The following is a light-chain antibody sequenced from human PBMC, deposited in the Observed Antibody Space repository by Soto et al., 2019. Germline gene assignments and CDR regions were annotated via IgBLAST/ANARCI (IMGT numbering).Light chain of an antibody. Sequence: SYELTQPPSVSVSPGQTASITCSGAKLGDKYACWYQQKPRQSPVLVIYQDSKRPSGIPERFSGSNSGNTATLTISGTQAMDEADYYCQAWDSSTASYVFGTGTKLTVL. V-gene: IGLV3-1*01. CDR2: QDS. CDR3: QAWDSSTASYV. J-gene: IGLJ1*01. CDR1: KLGDKY.